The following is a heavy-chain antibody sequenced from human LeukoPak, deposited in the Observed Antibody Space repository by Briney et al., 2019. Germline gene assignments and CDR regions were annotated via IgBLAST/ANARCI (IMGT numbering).Heavy chain of an antibody. Sequence: GGSLRLSCAASGFTFSSYWMNWVRQASGKGLVWVSRIASDGSSTTYADSVKGRFSISRDNAKNTLYLQMNSLRVEDTAVYYCARGRPHGDDYWGQGTLVTVSS. CDR1: GFTFSSYW. D-gene: IGHD2-21*01. V-gene: IGHV3-74*01. CDR3: ARGRPHGDDY. CDR2: IASDGSST. J-gene: IGHJ4*02.